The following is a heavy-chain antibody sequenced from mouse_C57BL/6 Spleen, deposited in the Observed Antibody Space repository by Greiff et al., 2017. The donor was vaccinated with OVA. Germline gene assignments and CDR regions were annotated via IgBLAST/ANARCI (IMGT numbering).Heavy chain of an antibody. D-gene: IGHD1-1*01. Sequence: VQLQQPGAELVKPGASVKLSCKASGYTFTSYWMHWVKQRPGQGLEWIGMIHPNSGSTNYNEKFKSKATLTVDKSSSTAYMQLSSLTSEDSAVYYCARSPYYYGSSYPGMDYWGQGTSVTVSS. CDR1: GYTFTSYW. V-gene: IGHV1-64*01. CDR3: ARSPYYYGSSYPGMDY. CDR2: IHPNSGST. J-gene: IGHJ4*01.